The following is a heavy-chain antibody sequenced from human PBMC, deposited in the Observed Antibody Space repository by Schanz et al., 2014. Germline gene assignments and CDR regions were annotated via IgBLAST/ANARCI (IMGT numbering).Heavy chain of an antibody. D-gene: IGHD3-10*01. CDR2: IIPILGIA. V-gene: IGHV1-69*02. CDR3: ARGRGFYDY. Sequence: QVHLVQSGAEVKKPGSSVKVSCKASRSTFSSYTISWVRQARGQGLEWMGRIIPILGIANYAQKFQGRVTITADKSTFTAYMDVSSLRSEDTAVYYCARGRGFYDYWGQGTLVTVSS. J-gene: IGHJ4*02. CDR1: RSTFSSYT.